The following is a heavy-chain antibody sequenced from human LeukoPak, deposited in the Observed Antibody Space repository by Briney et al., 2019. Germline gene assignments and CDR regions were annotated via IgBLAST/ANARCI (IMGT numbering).Heavy chain of an antibody. CDR2: IYTSGST. CDR3: ARLPSSSWYLYYFDY. J-gene: IGHJ4*02. D-gene: IGHD6-13*01. Sequence: SETLSLTCTVSGGSISRYYWSWIRQPAGKGLEWIGRIYTSGSTNYNPSLKSRVTMSVDTSKNQFSLKLSSVTAADTAVYYCARLPSSSWYLYYFDYWGQGTLVTVSS. CDR1: GGSISRYY. V-gene: IGHV4-4*07.